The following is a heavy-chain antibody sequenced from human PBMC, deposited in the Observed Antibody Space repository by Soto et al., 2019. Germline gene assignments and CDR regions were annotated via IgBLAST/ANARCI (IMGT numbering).Heavy chain of an antibody. Sequence: PGGSLRLSCVFSGFTFSTYTMNWVHQAPGKGLEWVSSINGRSNYVYYADSVKGRFTISRDNAKNSLYLQMNRLRAEDTAIYYCAREDGVVGSSSAFDHWGLGTLVTVSS. CDR1: GFTFSTYT. V-gene: IGHV3-21*01. CDR2: INGRSNYV. J-gene: IGHJ4*02. D-gene: IGHD1-26*01. CDR3: AREDGVVGSSSAFDH.